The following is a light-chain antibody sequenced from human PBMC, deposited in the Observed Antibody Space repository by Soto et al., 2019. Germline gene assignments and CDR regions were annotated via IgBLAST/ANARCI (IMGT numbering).Light chain of an antibody. CDR1: QNLVYSDGNTY. CDR2: QVS. CDR3: VQFSHFPRT. V-gene: IGKV2-24*01. J-gene: IGKJ1*01. Sequence: EIVLTQTPLSSPVTLGQPASISCRSSQNLVYSDGNTYLSWVQQRPGQPPRLLIYQVSNRFSGVPASFSGSGAGTDFTLTISRVDAEDVGIYSCVQFSHFPRTFGQGTKVEIK.